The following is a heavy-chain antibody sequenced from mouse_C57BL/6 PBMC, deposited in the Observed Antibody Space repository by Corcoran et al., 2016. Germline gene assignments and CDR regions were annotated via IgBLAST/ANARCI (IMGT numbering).Heavy chain of an antibody. CDR1: GYTFTDYY. Sequence: EVQLQQSGPVLVKPGASVKMSCKASGYTFTDYYMNWVKQSHGKSLEWIGVINPYNGGTSYNQKFKGKATLTVDKSSSTAYMELNSLTSEDSAVYYCARFWSTRDYWGQGTTLTVSS. CDR3: ARFWSTRDY. CDR2: INPYNGGT. J-gene: IGHJ2*01. V-gene: IGHV1-19*01. D-gene: IGHD2-1*01.